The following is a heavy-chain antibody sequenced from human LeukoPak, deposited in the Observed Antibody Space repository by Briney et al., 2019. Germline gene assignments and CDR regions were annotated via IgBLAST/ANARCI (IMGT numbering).Heavy chain of an antibody. CDR1: GFTFSDYY. V-gene: IGHV3-11*04. CDR3: AGDHSSSWNYFDY. J-gene: IGHJ4*02. CDR2: ISSSATTI. D-gene: IGHD6-13*01. Sequence: PGGSLRLSCAASGFTFSDYYMNWIRQAPGKGLEWVSYISSSATTIYYADSVKGRFTISSDNAKKSLYLQMNSLRAEDTAVYYCAGDHSSSWNYFDYWGQGTLVTVSS.